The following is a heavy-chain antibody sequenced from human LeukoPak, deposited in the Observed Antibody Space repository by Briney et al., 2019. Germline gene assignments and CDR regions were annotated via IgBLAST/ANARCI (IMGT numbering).Heavy chain of an antibody. CDR1: GYSISSGYY. V-gene: IGHV4-38-2*01. CDR3: ARVHTTGRYSPADFDY. D-gene: IGHD5-18*01. Sequence: PSGTLSLTCAVSGYSISSGYYWGWIRQSPGTGLEWIGSVYHSGSTYYNSSLQSRVTISVDTSKNQFSLKLSSVTAADTAVYYCARVHTTGRYSPADFDYWGQGTLVTVSS. CDR2: VYHSGST. J-gene: IGHJ4*02.